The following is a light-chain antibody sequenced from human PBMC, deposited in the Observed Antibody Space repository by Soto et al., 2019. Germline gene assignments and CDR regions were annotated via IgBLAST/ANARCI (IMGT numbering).Light chain of an antibody. CDR2: DFT. CDR1: SSDVGGYNF. CDR3: SSYTRSSTHV. Sequence: QSALTQPASVSGSPGQSITISCTGTSSDVGGYNFVSWYQQHPGKVPKLLIYDFTSRPSGVSDRFSGSKSGNTASLPISGLQTEDEGDYYCSSYTRSSTHVFGSGTKVTVL. V-gene: IGLV2-14*03. J-gene: IGLJ6*01.